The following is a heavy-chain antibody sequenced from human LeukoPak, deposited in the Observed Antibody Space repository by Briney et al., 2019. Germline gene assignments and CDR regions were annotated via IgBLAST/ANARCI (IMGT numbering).Heavy chain of an antibody. CDR1: GFTFSRFA. CDR2: ISGNGRDT. J-gene: IGHJ4*02. V-gene: IGHV3-23*01. Sequence: PGGSLKLSCTASGFTFSRFALSWVRQAPGKGLEWVSAISGNGRDTYYADSVKGRADSVKGRFTISRDNSKNTLYLQMNSLRADDTAVYYCAKHRGSGVAGTGGVESWGQGTLVTVSS. CDR3: AKHRGSGVAGTGGVES. D-gene: IGHD6-19*01.